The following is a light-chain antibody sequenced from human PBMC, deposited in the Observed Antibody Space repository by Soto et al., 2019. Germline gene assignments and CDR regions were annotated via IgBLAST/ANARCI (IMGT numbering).Light chain of an antibody. V-gene: IGKV3-20*01. CDR1: QSVSSNY. CDR3: QQYGSSPPYT. Sequence: EIVLTQSPGTLSLSPGERATLSCRDSQSVSSNYLAWYQQKFGQAPRLLIYGASSRATGIPDRFSGSGSGTDFTLTISRLEPEDFAVYYCQQYGSSPPYTFGQGTKLEIK. CDR2: GAS. J-gene: IGKJ2*01.